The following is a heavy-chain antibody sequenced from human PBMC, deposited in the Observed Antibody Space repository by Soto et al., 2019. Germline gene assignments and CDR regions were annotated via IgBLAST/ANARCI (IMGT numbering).Heavy chain of an antibody. D-gene: IGHD5-12*01. J-gene: IGHJ6*02. CDR1: GGTFSSYA. CDR3: ARALSCGYGRSYYYGMDG. V-gene: IGHV1-69*13. Sequence: SVKVSCKASGGTFSSYAISWVRQAPGQGLEWMGGIIPIFGTANYAQKFQGRVTITADESTSTAYMELSSLRSDDTAVYYCARALSCGYGRSYYYGMDGWGQGTTVSLSS. CDR2: IIPIFGTA.